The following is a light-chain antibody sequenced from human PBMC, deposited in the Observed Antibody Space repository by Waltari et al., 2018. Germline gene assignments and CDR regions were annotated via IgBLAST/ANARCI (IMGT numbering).Light chain of an antibody. CDR3: QQYYTTPWT. CDR2: WTS. J-gene: IGKJ1*01. CDR1: QNVLYSSNNKNY. V-gene: IGKV4-1*01. Sequence: DIVMTQSPGSLAVSLGERATINCKSSQNVLYSSNNKNYIAWYQRKSGQPPKLLIYWTSTRESGVPDRFSGSGSGTDFALTISSLQAEDVAVYYCQQYYTTPWTFGQGTKVEI.